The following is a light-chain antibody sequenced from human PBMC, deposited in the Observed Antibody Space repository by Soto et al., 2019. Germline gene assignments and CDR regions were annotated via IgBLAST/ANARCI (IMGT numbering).Light chain of an antibody. CDR3: QQYNSYPPT. Sequence: DIQMTQSPSTLSASVGVRVTITCRASQSISTWLAWYQQEPGKAPKLLIHKASSLQSGVPSRFSGSGSGTDFTLTISSLHPDDFATYYCQQYNSYPPTFGQGTRLEIK. CDR2: KAS. CDR1: QSISTW. J-gene: IGKJ5*01. V-gene: IGKV1-5*03.